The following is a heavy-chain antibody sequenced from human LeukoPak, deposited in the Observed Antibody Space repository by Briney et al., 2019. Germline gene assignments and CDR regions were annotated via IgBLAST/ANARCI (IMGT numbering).Heavy chain of an antibody. CDR1: GASISSFY. Sequence: SETLSLTCTVSGASISSFYWSWIRQPPGKELEWIGYIHNSGSFNYNPSLKSRVTISVDTSKNQFSLRLTSVTTADTAVYYCARGSSGSYFWGQGTLVTASS. J-gene: IGHJ4*02. V-gene: IGHV4-59*01. CDR3: ARGSSGSYF. D-gene: IGHD6-19*01. CDR2: IHNSGSF.